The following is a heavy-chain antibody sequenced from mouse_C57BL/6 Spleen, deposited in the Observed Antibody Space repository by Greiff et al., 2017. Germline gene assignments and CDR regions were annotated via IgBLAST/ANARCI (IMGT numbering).Heavy chain of an antibody. CDR3: ARITTVSYFDY. CDR1: GYTFTSYW. D-gene: IGHD1-1*01. Sequence: QVQLQQPGAELVKPGASVKLSCKASGYTFTSYWMHWVKQRPGRGLEWIGSIDPNSGGTKYNEKFKSKATLTVDKPSSTAYMQLSSLTSEDSAVYYCARITTVSYFDYWGQGTTLTVSS. J-gene: IGHJ2*01. V-gene: IGHV1-72*01. CDR2: IDPNSGGT.